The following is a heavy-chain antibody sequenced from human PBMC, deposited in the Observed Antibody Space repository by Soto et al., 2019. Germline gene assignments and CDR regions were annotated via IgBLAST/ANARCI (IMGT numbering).Heavy chain of an antibody. Sequence: ASVKVSCKASGYTFTSYAMHWVRQAPGQRLEWMGWINAGNGNTKHSQKFQGRVTITRDTSASTAYMELSSLRSEDTAVYYRAAKYSSGWYGLFDYWGQGTLVTVSS. CDR3: AAKYSSGWYGLFDY. J-gene: IGHJ4*02. CDR2: INAGNGNT. V-gene: IGHV1-3*01. D-gene: IGHD6-19*01. CDR1: GYTFTSYA.